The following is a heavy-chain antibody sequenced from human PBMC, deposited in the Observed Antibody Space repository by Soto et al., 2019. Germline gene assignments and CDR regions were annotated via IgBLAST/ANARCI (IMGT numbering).Heavy chain of an antibody. CDR2: IKHDGSEK. CDR1: GLTFNKYW. D-gene: IGHD6-19*01. J-gene: IGHJ4*02. CDR3: AKADGEQLLPPHLDK. V-gene: IGHV3-7*03. Sequence: GGSLRLSCAASGLTFNKYWMTWVRQAPGKGLEWVATIKHDGSEKSNLDSVEGRFTISRDDSTNTLSLQMNNLRVEDTAQYYCAKADGEQLLPPHLDKWGQVTPVTASS.